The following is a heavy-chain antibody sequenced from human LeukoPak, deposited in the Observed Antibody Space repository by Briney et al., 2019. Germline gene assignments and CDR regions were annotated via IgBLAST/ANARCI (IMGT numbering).Heavy chain of an antibody. CDR3: ARVGHRYCSSTSCYVGAFDI. CDR2: IYYSGST. Sequence: VKPSETLSLTCTVSGGSISSSSYYWGWIRQTPGKGLEWIGSIYYSGSTYYNPSLKSRVTISVDTSKNQFSLKLSSVTAPDTAVYYCARVGHRYCSSTSCYVGAFDIWGQGTMVTVSS. CDR1: GGSISSSSYY. V-gene: IGHV4-39*01. D-gene: IGHD2-2*01. J-gene: IGHJ3*02.